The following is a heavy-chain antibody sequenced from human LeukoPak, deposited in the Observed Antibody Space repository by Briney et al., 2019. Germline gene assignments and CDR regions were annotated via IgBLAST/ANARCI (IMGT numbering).Heavy chain of an antibody. CDR3: TRDNSVLRYFDWLLYGESFDY. Sequence: GGSLRLSCTASGFTFGDYAMSWDRQAPGKGLEWVGFIRSKAYGGTTEYAASVKGRFTISRDDSKSIAYLQMNSLKTEDTAVYYCTRDNSVLRYFDWLLYGESFDYWGQGTLVTVSS. J-gene: IGHJ4*02. D-gene: IGHD3-9*01. CDR2: IRSKAYGGTT. CDR1: GFTFGDYA. V-gene: IGHV3-49*04.